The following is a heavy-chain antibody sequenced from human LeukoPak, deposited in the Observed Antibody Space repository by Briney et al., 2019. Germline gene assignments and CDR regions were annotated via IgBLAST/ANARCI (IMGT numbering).Heavy chain of an antibody. CDR3: AKGLGIAVAGTPFDF. V-gene: IGHV3-30-3*01. D-gene: IGHD6-19*01. CDR2: ISYDGSNK. CDR1: GFTFSSYA. J-gene: IGHJ4*02. Sequence: GGSLRLSCAASGFTFSSYAMHWVRQAPGKGLKWVAVISYDGSNKYYADSVKGRFTISRDNSKNTLYLQMNSLRAEDTAVYYCAKGLGIAVAGTPFDFWGQGTLVTVSS.